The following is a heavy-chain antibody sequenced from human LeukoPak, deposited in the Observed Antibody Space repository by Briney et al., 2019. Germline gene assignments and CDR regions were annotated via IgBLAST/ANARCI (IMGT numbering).Heavy chain of an antibody. CDR3: IRGTVGAPGNDY. Sequence: GGSLRLSCAASGFTFSSYWMHWVRQAPGKGLVWVSRIDSDGSFTSYADSVRGRFTISRDNAKNTLYLQMSSVRAEDTAEYCCIRGTVGAPGNDYWGKGTLVTVAS. CDR1: GFTFSSYW. D-gene: IGHD1-26*01. CDR2: IDSDGSFT. V-gene: IGHV3-74*01. J-gene: IGHJ4*02.